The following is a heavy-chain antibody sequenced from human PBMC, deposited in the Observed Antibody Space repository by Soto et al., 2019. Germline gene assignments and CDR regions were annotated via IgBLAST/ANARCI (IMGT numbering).Heavy chain of an antibody. CDR1: GYTFTSYD. CDR2: MNPNSGNT. Sequence: GASVKVSCKASGYTFTSYDINWVRQATGQGLEWMGWMNPNSGNTGYAQKFQGRVTMTRNTSISTAYMELSSLRSEDTAVYYCARGREDYYDSSEFLRWFDPWGQGTLVTVS. CDR3: ARGREDYYDSSEFLRWFDP. D-gene: IGHD3-22*01. V-gene: IGHV1-8*01. J-gene: IGHJ5*02.